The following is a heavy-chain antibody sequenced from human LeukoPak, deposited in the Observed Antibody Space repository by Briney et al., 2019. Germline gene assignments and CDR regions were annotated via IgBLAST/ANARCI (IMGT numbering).Heavy chain of an antibody. D-gene: IGHD6-19*01. Sequence: PGRSLRLSCAASGFTFSSYGMHWVRQAPGKGLEWVAVIWYDGSNKYYADSVKGRFTISRVNSKNTLYLQMNSLRAEDTAVYYCAREGDSSGWWLDYYYGMDVWGQGTTVTVSS. V-gene: IGHV3-33*01. CDR2: IWYDGSNK. J-gene: IGHJ6*02. CDR3: AREGDSSGWWLDYYYGMDV. CDR1: GFTFSSYG.